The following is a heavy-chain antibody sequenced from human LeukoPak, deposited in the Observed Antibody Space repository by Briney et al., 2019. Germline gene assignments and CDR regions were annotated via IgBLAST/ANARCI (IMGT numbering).Heavy chain of an antibody. CDR2: INHSGST. V-gene: IGHV4-34*01. Sequence: SETLSLTCAVYGGSFSGYYWSWIRQPPGKGLEWIGEINHSGSTNYNPSLKSRVTISVDTSKNQFSLKLNSVTAADTAVYYCARDRLGRVDYWGQGTLVTVSS. CDR1: GGSFSGYY. CDR3: ARDRLGRVDY. J-gene: IGHJ4*02. D-gene: IGHD7-27*01.